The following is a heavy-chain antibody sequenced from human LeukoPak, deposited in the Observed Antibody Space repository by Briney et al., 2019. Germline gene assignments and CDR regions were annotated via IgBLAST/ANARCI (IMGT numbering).Heavy chain of an antibody. V-gene: IGHV3-21*01. J-gene: IGHJ4*02. CDR2: ISSSSTYI. D-gene: IGHD3-22*01. CDR3: ARGPTPQTYYYDSSGYSD. CDR1: GFTFSSYS. Sequence: GGSLRLSCAASGFTFSSYSMNWVRQAPGKGLEWVSSISSSSTYIYYADSVNGRFTISRDNAKNSLYLQMNSLRAEDTAMYYCARGPTPQTYYYDSSGYSDWGQRTLVTVSS.